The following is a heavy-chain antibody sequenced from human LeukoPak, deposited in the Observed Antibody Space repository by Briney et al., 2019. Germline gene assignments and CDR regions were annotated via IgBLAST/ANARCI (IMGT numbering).Heavy chain of an antibody. CDR1: GYTFSAYY. Sequence: ASVKVSCKASGYTFSAYYMHWVRQAPGQGLEWMGWINPNSGGTNYAQKFQDRVTMTRDTSTSTFYMELSSLRSDDTAVYYCARGGSGYRGWFDPWGQGTLVTVSS. V-gene: IGHV1-2*02. D-gene: IGHD3-22*01. CDR2: INPNSGGT. J-gene: IGHJ5*02. CDR3: ARGGSGYRGWFDP.